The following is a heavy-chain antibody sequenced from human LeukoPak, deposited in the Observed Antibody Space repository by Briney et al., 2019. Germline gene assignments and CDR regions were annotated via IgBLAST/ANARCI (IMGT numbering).Heavy chain of an antibody. Sequence: PGGSLRLSCEASGISISDNYMSWIRQAPGKGLEWVSYISYGGRIVYSADSVKGRFTISRDNAKNSVYLQMNSLRAEDTAVYYCAKDWEYCSGGSCRTYGGLDYWGQGTLVTVSS. V-gene: IGHV3-11*04. J-gene: IGHJ4*02. CDR1: GISISDNY. D-gene: IGHD2-15*01. CDR2: ISYGGRIV. CDR3: AKDWEYCSGGSCRTYGGLDY.